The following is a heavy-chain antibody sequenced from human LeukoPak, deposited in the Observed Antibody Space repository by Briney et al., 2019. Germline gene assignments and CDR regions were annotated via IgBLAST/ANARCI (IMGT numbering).Heavy chain of an antibody. J-gene: IGHJ6*03. D-gene: IGHD3-3*01. Sequence: PGGSLRLSCATSGFTFSSYAVAWVRQAPGKGLERVSSISNTGSNTYYADSVKGRFTISRDNSKNTLSLQMNSLTAEDTAVYYCAARRGYYHYMDVWGKGTTVTVSS. CDR3: AARRGYYHYMDV. CDR1: GFTFSSYA. V-gene: IGHV3-23*01. CDR2: ISNTGSNT.